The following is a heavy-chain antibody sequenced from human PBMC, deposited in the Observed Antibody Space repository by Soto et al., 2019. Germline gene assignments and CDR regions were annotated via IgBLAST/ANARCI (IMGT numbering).Heavy chain of an antibody. CDR1: GFTFSSYD. CDR2: IGTAGDT. CDR3: ARAPNYEGYYYYYMDV. V-gene: IGHV3-13*01. J-gene: IGHJ6*03. Sequence: EVQLVESGGGLVQPGGSLRLSCAASGFTFSSYDMHWVRQATGKGLEWVSAIGTAGDTYYPGSVKGRFTISRENAKNSLYLQMNSLRAGDTAVYYCARAPNYEGYYYYYMDVWGKGTTVTVSS. D-gene: IGHD4-4*01.